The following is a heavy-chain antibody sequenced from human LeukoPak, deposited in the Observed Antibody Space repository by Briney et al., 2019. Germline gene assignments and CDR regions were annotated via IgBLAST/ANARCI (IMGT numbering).Heavy chain of an antibody. CDR2: TRYDGNNK. D-gene: IGHD2-2*01. V-gene: IGHV3-30*02. CDR3: AKDRYQLLSDPVAFDY. CDR1: GFTFSSYG. J-gene: IGHJ4*02. Sequence: GGSLRLSCAASGFTFSSYGMHWVRQAPGKGLEWVAFTRYDGNNKYYTDSVKGRFTISRDNSKSTLYLQMNSLRTEDTAVYYCAKDRYQLLSDPVAFDYWGQGTLVTVSS.